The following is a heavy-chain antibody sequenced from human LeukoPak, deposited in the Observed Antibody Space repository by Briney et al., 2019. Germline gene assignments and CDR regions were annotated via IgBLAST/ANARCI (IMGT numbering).Heavy chain of an antibody. CDR1: GFTFSSYD. D-gene: IGHD3-10*01. V-gene: IGHV3-13*01. CDR2: IGTAGDT. CDR3: ARGRGGSLTFDP. J-gene: IGHJ5*02. Sequence: GGSLRLSCAASGFTFSSYDMHWVRQATGEGLEWVSAIGTAGDTYYPGSVKGRFTISRENAKNSLYLQMNSLRAGDTAVYYCARGRGGSLTFDPWGQGTLVTVSS.